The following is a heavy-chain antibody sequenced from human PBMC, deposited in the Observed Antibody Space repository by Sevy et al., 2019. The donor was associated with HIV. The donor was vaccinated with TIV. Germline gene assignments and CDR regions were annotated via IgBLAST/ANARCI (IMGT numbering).Heavy chain of an antibody. D-gene: IGHD3-16*01. CDR3: AEETFGGFES. CDR1: GFTFSANW. CDR2: INGDGSDK. J-gene: IGHJ4*02. Sequence: GGSLRLSCAASGFTFSANWMNWVRQAPGKGLEWVANINGDGSDKHYVDSVEGRFTISRDNAKNLLYLQMNSLRVEDTAIYYFAEETFGGFESWGQGTLVTVSS. V-gene: IGHV3-7*01.